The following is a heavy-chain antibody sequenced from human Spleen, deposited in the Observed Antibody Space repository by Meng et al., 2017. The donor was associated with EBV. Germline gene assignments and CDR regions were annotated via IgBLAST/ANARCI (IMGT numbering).Heavy chain of an antibody. V-gene: IGHV4-30-4*01. CDR1: GGSISSDDYY. Sequence: QGALQESGPGLVKPSQTLSLTCAVSGGSISSDDYYWSWIRQPPGKGLEWIGEIYHTGKTHYSPALKSRLTISLDRSQNQFSLILRSVTAADTAIYFCVGGYGDYPNYQYAMDVWGQGTTVTVSS. CDR2: IYHTGKT. D-gene: IGHD4-17*01. CDR3: VGGYGDYPNYQYAMDV. J-gene: IGHJ6*02.